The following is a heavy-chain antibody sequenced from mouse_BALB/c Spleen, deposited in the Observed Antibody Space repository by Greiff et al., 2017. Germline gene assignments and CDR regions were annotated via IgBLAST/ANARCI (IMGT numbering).Heavy chain of an antibody. CDR2: IDPANGNT. Sequence: EVQLQQSGAELVKPGASVKLSCTASGFNIKDTYMHWVKQRPEQGLEWIGRIDPANGNTKYDPKFQGKATITADTSSNTAYLQLSSLTSEDTAVYYCASNYYGSSDFDYWGQGTTLTVSS. D-gene: IGHD1-1*01. CDR1: GFNIKDTY. J-gene: IGHJ2*01. CDR3: ASNYYGSSDFDY. V-gene: IGHV14-3*02.